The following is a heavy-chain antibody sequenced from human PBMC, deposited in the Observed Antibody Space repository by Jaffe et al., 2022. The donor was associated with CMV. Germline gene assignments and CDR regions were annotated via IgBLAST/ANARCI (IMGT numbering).Heavy chain of an antibody. CDR3: AKAPTYYYDSSGYPGY. CDR1: GFTFSSYA. J-gene: IGHJ4*02. D-gene: IGHD3-22*01. CDR2: ISGSGGST. V-gene: IGHV3-23*01. Sequence: EVQLLESGGGLVQPGGSLRLSCAASGFTFSSYAMSWVRQAPGKGLEWVSAISGSGGSTYYADSVKGRFTISRDNSKNTLYLQMNSLRAEDTAVYYCAKAPTYYYDSSGYPGYWGQGTLVTVSS.